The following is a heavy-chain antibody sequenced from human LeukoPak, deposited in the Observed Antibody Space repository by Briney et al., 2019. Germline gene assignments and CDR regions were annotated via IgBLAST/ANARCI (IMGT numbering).Heavy chain of an antibody. CDR3: ARVTRGPDGHDWFDP. Sequence: SETLSLTRSVSGGSISSYYWSWIRQPPGKGLEWIGYIYYSGSTNYNPSLMSRVTISLDTSKNQFSLNLRSVTAADTAVYYCARVTRGPDGHDWFDPWGQGILVTVSS. D-gene: IGHD1-14*01. CDR2: IYYSGST. CDR1: GGSISSYY. V-gene: IGHV4-59*08. J-gene: IGHJ5*02.